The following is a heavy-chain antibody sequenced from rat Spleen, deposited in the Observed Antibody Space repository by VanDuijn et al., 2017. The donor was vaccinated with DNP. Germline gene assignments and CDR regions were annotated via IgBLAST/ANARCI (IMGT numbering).Heavy chain of an antibody. J-gene: IGHJ2*01. CDR3: ARYSPRRVWDY. CDR1: GFTFSDYY. Sequence: EVQLVESGGGLVQPGRSLKVSCAASGFTFSDYYMAWVRQAPTKGLEWVAYITYDGDSSYYGDSVKGRFTISRDNAKSTLYLQINSLRSEDMATYHCARYSPRRVWDYWGQGVMVTVSS. CDR2: ITYDGDSS. D-gene: IGHD1-11*01. V-gene: IGHV5-22*01.